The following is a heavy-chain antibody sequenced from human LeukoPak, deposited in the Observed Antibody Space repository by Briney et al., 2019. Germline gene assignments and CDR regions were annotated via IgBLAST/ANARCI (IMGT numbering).Heavy chain of an antibody. J-gene: IGHJ4*02. Sequence: PGGSLRLSCAASGFTFSGNWMSWVRQAPGKGLEWMANINQDGSEKYYVDSVKGRFTISRDNAKNSLYLQMNSLRAEDTAVYYCAREGRYTYGCDYWGQGTLVTVSS. CDR3: AREGRYTYGCDY. V-gene: IGHV3-7*04. CDR2: INQDGSEK. CDR1: GFTFSGNW. D-gene: IGHD5-18*01.